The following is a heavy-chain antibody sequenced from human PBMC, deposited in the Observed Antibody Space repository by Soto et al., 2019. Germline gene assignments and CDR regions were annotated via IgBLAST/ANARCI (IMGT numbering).Heavy chain of an antibody. J-gene: IGHJ4*02. D-gene: IGHD1-26*01. CDR2: INDGNGNT. V-gene: IGHV1-3*01. Sequence: ASVKVACKASGYTFTSDARHWGRQAHGQRLEWMGWINDGNGNTQYSQTFQGRVTITRDTSASTAYMELSSLRSEDTAVYYCARDLGVGAASDYWGQGTLVPVSS. CDR1: GYTFTSDA. CDR3: ARDLGVGAASDY.